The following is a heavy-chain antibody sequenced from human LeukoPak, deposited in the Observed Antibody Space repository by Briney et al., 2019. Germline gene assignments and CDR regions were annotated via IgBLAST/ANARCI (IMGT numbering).Heavy chain of an antibody. J-gene: IGHJ6*03. CDR2: INHSGST. Sequence: PSETLPLTCAVYGGSFSGYYWSWIRQPPGKGLEWIGEINHSGSTNYNPSLKSRVTISVDTSKNQFSLKLSSVTAADTAVYYCARGFAYSSSWYVSLFFHYYYMDVWGKGTTVTVSS. V-gene: IGHV4-34*01. CDR1: GGSFSGYY. D-gene: IGHD6-13*01. CDR3: ARGFAYSSSWYVSLFFHYYYMDV.